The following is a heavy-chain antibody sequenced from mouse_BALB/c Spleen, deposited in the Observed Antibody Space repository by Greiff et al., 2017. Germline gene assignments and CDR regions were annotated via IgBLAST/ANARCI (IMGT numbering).Heavy chain of an antibody. D-gene: IGHD1-1*01. CDR1: GYTFTSYW. CDR2: IYPSDSYT. J-gene: IGHJ1*01. Sequence: QVHVKQPGAELVRPGASVKLSCKASGYTFTSYWINWVKQRPGQGLEWIGNIYPSDSYTNYNQKFKDKATLTVDKSSSTAYMQLSSPTSEDSAVYYCTRPYGSSYGDWYFDVWGAGTTVTVSS. V-gene: IGHV1-69*02. CDR3: TRPYGSSYGDWYFDV.